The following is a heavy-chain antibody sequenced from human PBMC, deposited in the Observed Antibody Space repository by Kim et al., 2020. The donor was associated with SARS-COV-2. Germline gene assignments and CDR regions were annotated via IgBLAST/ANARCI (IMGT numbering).Heavy chain of an antibody. Sequence: SETLSLTCTVSGGSISSGSYYWSWIRQPAGKGLEWIGRIYTSGSTNYNPSLKSRVTISVDTSKNQFSLKLSSVTAADTAVYYCARDLARHWEYYYDSSGYSNYYYGMDVWGQGTTVTVSS. CDR3: ARDLARHWEYYYDSSGYSNYYYGMDV. J-gene: IGHJ6*02. D-gene: IGHD3-22*01. V-gene: IGHV4-61*02. CDR1: GGSISSGSYY. CDR2: IYTSGST.